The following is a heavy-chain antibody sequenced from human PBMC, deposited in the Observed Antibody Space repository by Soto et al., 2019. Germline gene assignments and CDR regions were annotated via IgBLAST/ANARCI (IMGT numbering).Heavy chain of an antibody. CDR3: RRRALDPSHRYYPYNSFDP. V-gene: IGHV5-51*01. CDR2: IDPVDSDD. J-gene: IGHJ5*02. Sequence: GESLKISCQGSGYIFTKHWIAWVRQKPGKGLEWIGIIDPVDSDDRYSPSFEGQVTISVDKSNNTAFLRWDKLKTSDTATYFCRRRALDPSHRYYPYNSFDPWGQGTQVTVCS. D-gene: IGHD3-22*01. CDR1: GYIFTKHW.